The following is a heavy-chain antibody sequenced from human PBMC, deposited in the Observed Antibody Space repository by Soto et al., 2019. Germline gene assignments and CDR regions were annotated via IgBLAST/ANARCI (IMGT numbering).Heavy chain of an antibody. CDR3: ARAYGDYVDYYYYYGMDL. D-gene: IGHD4-17*01. V-gene: IGHV1-69*01. J-gene: IGHJ6*02. CDR1: GGTFSSYA. CDR2: IIPIFGTA. Sequence: QVQLVQSGAEVKKPGSSVKVSCKASGGTFSSYAISWVRQAPGQGLEWMGGIIPIFGTANYAQKFQGRVTITADESTSTAYMELSSLRSEDTAVYYCARAYGDYVDYYYYYGMDLWGQGTTVTVSS.